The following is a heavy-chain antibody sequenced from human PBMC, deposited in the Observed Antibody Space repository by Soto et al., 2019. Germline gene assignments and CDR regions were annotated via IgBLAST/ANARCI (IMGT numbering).Heavy chain of an antibody. CDR3: ARDRKTSMIVVDYYGMDV. J-gene: IGHJ6*02. CDR1: GFTFSSYA. V-gene: IGHV3-30-3*01. CDR2: ISYDGSNK. Sequence: GGSLRLSCAASGFTFSSYAMHWVRQAPGKGLEWVAVISYDGSNKYYADSVKGRFTISRDNSKNTLYLQMNSRRAEDTAVYYCARDRKTSMIVVDYYGMDVWGQGTTVTVSS. D-gene: IGHD3-22*01.